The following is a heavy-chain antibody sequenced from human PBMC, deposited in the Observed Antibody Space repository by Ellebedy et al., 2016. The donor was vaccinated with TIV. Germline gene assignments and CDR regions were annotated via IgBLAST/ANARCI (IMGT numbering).Heavy chain of an antibody. Sequence: SETLSLTXTVSGGSISSSSYYWGWIRQPPGKGLEWIGSIYYSGSTYYNPSLKSRVTISVDTSKNQFSLKLSSVTAADTAVYYCASGPLAVAGPFDYWGQGTLVTVSS. J-gene: IGHJ4*02. CDR3: ASGPLAVAGPFDY. CDR1: GGSISSSSYY. D-gene: IGHD6-19*01. V-gene: IGHV4-39*07. CDR2: IYYSGST.